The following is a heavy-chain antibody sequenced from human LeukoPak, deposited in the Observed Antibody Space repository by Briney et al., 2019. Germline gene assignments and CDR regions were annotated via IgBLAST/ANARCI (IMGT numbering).Heavy chain of an antibody. D-gene: IGHD3-10*01. J-gene: IGHJ4*02. CDR3: AKLPLRGVIIGSQFDY. CDR2: ISYDGSNK. Sequence: GRSLRLSCAASGFTFSSYAMHWVRQAPGKGLEWVAVISYDGSNKYYADSVKGRFTISRDNSKNTLYLQMNSLRAEDTAVYYCAKLPLRGVIIGSQFDYWGQGTLVTVSS. CDR1: GFTFSSYA. V-gene: IGHV3-30*04.